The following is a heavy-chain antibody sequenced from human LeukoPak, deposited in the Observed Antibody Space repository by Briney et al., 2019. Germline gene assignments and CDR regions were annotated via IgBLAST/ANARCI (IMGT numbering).Heavy chain of an antibody. D-gene: IGHD7-27*01. J-gene: IGHJ3*02. CDR3: ASDPPWASDAFDI. Sequence: GGSLRLSCAASGFTISSYWMIWVRQAPGKGLEWVANIKQDGSKEYYVDSVKGRFTISRDNAENSLYLQMNSLRAEDTAVYYCASDPPWASDAFDIWGQGTMVTVSS. CDR1: GFTISSYW. CDR2: IKQDGSKE. V-gene: IGHV3-7*01.